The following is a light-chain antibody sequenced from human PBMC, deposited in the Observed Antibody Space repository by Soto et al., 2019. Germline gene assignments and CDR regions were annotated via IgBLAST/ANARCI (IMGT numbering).Light chain of an antibody. CDR3: QQYGISPLMYT. V-gene: IGKV3-20*01. CDR1: QSVTNNY. CDR2: GAS. Sequence: EIVLMQSPGTLSLSPGERATLSCRASQSVTNNYLAWYQQKPGQASRLLIYGASSRATGVPDRFSGSGSGTDFTLTITRLEPEDFAVYYCQQYGISPLMYTFGQGTKLGVK. J-gene: IGKJ2*01.